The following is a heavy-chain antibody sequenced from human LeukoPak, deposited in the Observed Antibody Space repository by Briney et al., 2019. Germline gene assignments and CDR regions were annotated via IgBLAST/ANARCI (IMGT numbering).Heavy chain of an antibody. CDR1: GFTFSSYS. J-gene: IGHJ4*02. V-gene: IGHV3-23*01. CDR2: ISGSGGST. Sequence: GGSLRLSCAASGFTFSSYSMNWVRQAPGKGLEWLSFISGSGGSTYYADSVKGRFTISRDNSKNTLYLQMNSLRAEDTALYYCAKRVGSYYFDSWGQGTLVTVSS. D-gene: IGHD3-10*01. CDR3: AKRVGSYYFDS.